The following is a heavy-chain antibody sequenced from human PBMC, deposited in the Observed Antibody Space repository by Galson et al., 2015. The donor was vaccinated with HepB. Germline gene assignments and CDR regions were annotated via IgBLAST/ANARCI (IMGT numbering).Heavy chain of an antibody. V-gene: IGHV1-18*01. Sequence: SVKVSCKASGYTFTSYGISWVRQAPGQGLEWMGWISAYNGNTNYAQKLQGRVTMTTDTSTSTAYMELRSLRSDDTAVYYCARVAEAATKAWFDPWGQGTLVTVSS. CDR1: GYTFTSYG. D-gene: IGHD6-13*01. CDR3: ARVAEAATKAWFDP. CDR2: ISAYNGNT. J-gene: IGHJ5*02.